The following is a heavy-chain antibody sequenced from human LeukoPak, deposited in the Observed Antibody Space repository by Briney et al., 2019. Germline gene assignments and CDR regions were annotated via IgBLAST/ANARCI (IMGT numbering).Heavy chain of an antibody. Sequence: GGSLRLSCAASGFTFSSYGMHWVRQAPGKGLEWVSYISSSSSTIYYADSVKGRFTISRDNAKNSLYLQMNSLRAEDTAVYYCAREYDFWSGYNWFDPWGQGTLVTVSS. CDR3: AREYDFWSGYNWFDP. CDR1: GFTFSSYG. D-gene: IGHD3-3*01. V-gene: IGHV3-48*04. J-gene: IGHJ5*02. CDR2: ISSSSSTI.